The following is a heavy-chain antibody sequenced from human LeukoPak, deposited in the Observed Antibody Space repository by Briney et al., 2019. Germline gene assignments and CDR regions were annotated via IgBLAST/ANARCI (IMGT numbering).Heavy chain of an antibody. CDR3: AEDYYDSSGYSSGLNY. V-gene: IGHV1-46*01. D-gene: IGHD3-22*01. CDR2: INPSGGST. J-gene: IGHJ4*02. Sequence: GASVKVSCKASGYTFTSYYMHWVRQAPGQGLEWMGIINPSGGSTSYALKFQGRVTMTRDTSTSTVYMELSSLRSEDTAVYYCAEDYYDSSGYSSGLNYWGQGTLVTVSS. CDR1: GYTFTSYY.